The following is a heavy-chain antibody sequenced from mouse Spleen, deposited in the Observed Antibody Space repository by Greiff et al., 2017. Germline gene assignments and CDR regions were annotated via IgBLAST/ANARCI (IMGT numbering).Heavy chain of an antibody. CDR2: INPSNGRT. V-gene: IGHV1S81*02. CDR1: GYTFTSYW. D-gene: IGHD1-1*01. J-gene: IGHJ3*01. Sequence: VQLQQSGAELVKPGASVKLSCKASGYTFTSYWMHWVKQRPGQGLEWIGEINPSNGRTNYNEKFKSKATLTVDKSSSTAYMQLSSLTSEDSAVYYCARDGPFAYWGQGTLVTVSA. CDR3: ARDGPFAY.